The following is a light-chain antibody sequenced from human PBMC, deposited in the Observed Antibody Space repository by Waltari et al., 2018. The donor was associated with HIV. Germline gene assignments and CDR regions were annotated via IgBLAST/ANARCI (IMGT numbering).Light chain of an antibody. Sequence: SYELTQPPSVSVSPGQTARITCSGLDDRLGAWYQVKPGQAPILVIYEDNKRPSGIPERFSGSTSGDTATLTIKEIQARDDAEYFCQAWDSGIVVFGGGTKLSV. J-gene: IGLJ2*01. V-gene: IGLV3-1*01. CDR1: DDRL. CDR2: EDN. CDR3: QAWDSGIVV.